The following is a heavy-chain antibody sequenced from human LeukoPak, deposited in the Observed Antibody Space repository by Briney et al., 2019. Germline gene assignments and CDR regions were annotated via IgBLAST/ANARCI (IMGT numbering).Heavy chain of an antibody. D-gene: IGHD3-10*01. CDR1: GFTFSRHW. CDR3: AKARSGGVPTFDY. V-gene: IGHV3-7*03. Sequence: GGSLRLSCAASGFTFSRHWMTWVRQAPGKGLEWVANIKHDGSEKNYVDSVKGRFTISRDNAKNSLYLQMNSLRAEDTAVYYCAKARSGGVPTFDYWGQGTLVTVSS. J-gene: IGHJ4*02. CDR2: IKHDGSEK.